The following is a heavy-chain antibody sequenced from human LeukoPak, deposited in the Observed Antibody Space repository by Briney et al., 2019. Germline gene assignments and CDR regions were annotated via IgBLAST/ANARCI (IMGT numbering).Heavy chain of an antibody. D-gene: IGHD3-10*01. CDR2: ISGSGSST. Sequence: PGGSLRLSCAASGFTFSSYAMSWVRQAPGKGLEWVSAISGSGSSTYYADSVKGRFTISRDNAKNSLYLQMNSLRDEDTAVYYCARDRLVRGFFDYWGQGTLVTVSS. J-gene: IGHJ4*02. CDR3: ARDRLVRGFFDY. CDR1: GFTFSSYA. V-gene: IGHV3-23*01.